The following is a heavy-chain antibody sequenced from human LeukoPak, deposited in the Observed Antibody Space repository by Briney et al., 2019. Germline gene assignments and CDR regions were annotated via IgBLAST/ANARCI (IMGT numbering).Heavy chain of an antibody. CDR1: GFTFSTSG. D-gene: IGHD6-19*01. J-gene: IGHJ4*02. Sequence: GRSLRLSCAASGFTFSTSGMHWVRQSPGKGLEWMALISYDGSYKDFADSVKGRFTISRDNSKNTLYLQMNSLRAEDTAVHYCAKTTPLLAVAGGYYFDYWGQGTLVTVSS. V-gene: IGHV3-30*18. CDR2: ISYDGSYK. CDR3: AKTTPLLAVAGGYYFDY.